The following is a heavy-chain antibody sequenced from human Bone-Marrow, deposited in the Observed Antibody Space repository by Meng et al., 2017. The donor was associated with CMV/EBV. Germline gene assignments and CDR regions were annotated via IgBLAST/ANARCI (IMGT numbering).Heavy chain of an antibody. CDR2: IKQDGSEK. CDR1: GFTFSSYW. J-gene: IGHJ3*02. V-gene: IGHV3-7*01. Sequence: GESLKISCAASGFTFSSYWMSWVRQAPGKGLELVANIKQDGSEKYYVDSVKGRFTISRDNAKNSLYLQMNSLRAEDTAVYYCAITTLVAAFDIWGQGTMVTVSS. D-gene: IGHD3-22*01. CDR3: AITTLVAAFDI.